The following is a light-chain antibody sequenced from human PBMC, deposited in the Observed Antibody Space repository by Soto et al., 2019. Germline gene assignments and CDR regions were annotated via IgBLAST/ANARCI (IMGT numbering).Light chain of an antibody. CDR3: QQYYRTPLT. CDR2: WAS. J-gene: IGKJ4*01. CDR1: QSVLYSSNNKNY. Sequence: DIVMTQSPDSLAVSLGERATINCKSRQSVLYSSNNKNYLAWYQQKPGQPPKLLIYWASTRESGVPDRFSGSGSGTAGTLTISSLQAEDGEVYDGQQYYRTPLTFGGGTKVDIK. V-gene: IGKV4-1*01.